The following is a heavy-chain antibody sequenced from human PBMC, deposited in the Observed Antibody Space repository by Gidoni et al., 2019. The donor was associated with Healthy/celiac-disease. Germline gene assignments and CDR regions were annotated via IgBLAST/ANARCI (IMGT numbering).Heavy chain of an antibody. Sequence: DVQLVESGGGLVQSGRSLGLSCAASGFPFDDYALHWVRQAPGKGLEWVAGISWNSGSIGYADSVKGRFTISRDNAKNSRYLQMNSLRAEDTALYYCAKDIGSGSLYYYYMDVWGKGTTVTVSS. CDR3: AKDIGSGSLYYYYMDV. CDR2: ISWNSGSI. V-gene: IGHV3-9*01. CDR1: GFPFDDYA. J-gene: IGHJ6*03. D-gene: IGHD3-10*01.